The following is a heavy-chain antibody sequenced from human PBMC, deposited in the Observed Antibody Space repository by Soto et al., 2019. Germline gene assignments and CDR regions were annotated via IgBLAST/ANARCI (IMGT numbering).Heavy chain of an antibody. V-gene: IGHV1-18*01. D-gene: IGHD4-17*01. Sequence: ASVKVSCKASGYTFTSYGISWVRQAPGQGLEWMGWISAYNGNTNYAQKLQGRVTMTTDTSTSTAYMELRSLRSDDTAVYYCARVTVTTLGYYYCYGMDVWGQGTTVTVSS. J-gene: IGHJ6*02. CDR2: ISAYNGNT. CDR1: GYTFTSYG. CDR3: ARVTVTTLGYYYCYGMDV.